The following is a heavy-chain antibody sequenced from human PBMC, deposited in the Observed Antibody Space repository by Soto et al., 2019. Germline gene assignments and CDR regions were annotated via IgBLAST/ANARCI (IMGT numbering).Heavy chain of an antibody. D-gene: IGHD1-20*01. J-gene: IGHJ4*02. CDR2: ISYDGSNK. V-gene: IGHV3-30-3*01. Sequence: QVQLVESGGGVVQPGRSLRLSCAASGFTFSSYAMHWVRQAPGKGLEWVAVISYDGSNKYYADSVKGRFTISRDNSKNTLYLQMNSLRAEDTAVYYCARADNWKGIDYWGQGTLVTVSS. CDR1: GFTFSSYA. CDR3: ARADNWKGIDY.